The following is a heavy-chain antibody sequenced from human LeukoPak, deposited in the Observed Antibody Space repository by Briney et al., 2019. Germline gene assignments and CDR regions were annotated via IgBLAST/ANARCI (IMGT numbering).Heavy chain of an antibody. CDR1: GGAISSSSYD. CDR2: VYYSGST. Sequence: KPSETLSLTCTVSGGAISSSSYDWGWIRQPPGKGLEWIGAVYYSGSTFYSPSLKSRATLSVDMSKNQFSLKVSSVTAADTAVYYCARHKRDGYNWFDYWGQGTLVTVSS. V-gene: IGHV4-39*01. J-gene: IGHJ4*02. D-gene: IGHD5-24*01. CDR3: ARHKRDGYNWFDY.